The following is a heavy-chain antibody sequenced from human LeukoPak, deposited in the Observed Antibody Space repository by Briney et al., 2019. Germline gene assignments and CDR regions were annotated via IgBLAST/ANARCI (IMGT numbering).Heavy chain of an antibody. V-gene: IGHV4-34*01. CDR2: INHSGST. D-gene: IGHD2-15*01. J-gene: IGHJ4*02. Sequence: SETLSLTCAVYGESFSGYYWSWIRQPPGKGLEWIGEINHSGSTNYNPPLKSRVTISVDTSKNQFSLKLSSVTAADTAVYYCARSQRDNIVVVVAATDSGSDYWGQGTLVTVSS. CDR1: GESFSGYY. CDR3: ARSQRDNIVVVVAATDSGSDY.